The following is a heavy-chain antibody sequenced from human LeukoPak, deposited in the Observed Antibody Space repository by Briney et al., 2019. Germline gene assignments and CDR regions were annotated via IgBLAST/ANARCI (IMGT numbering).Heavy chain of an antibody. D-gene: IGHD6-6*01. J-gene: IGHJ6*02. CDR2: INAGNGNT. V-gene: IGHV1-3*01. CDR3: VRGSRVYSSSSSYYYYYGMDV. CDR1: GYTFTSYA. Sequence: ASVKVSCKASGYTFTSYAMHWVRQAPGQRLEWMGWINAGNGNTKYSQKFQGRVTITRDTSASTAYMELSSLRSEDTAVYYCVRGSRVYSSSSSYYYYYGMDVWGQGTTVTVSS.